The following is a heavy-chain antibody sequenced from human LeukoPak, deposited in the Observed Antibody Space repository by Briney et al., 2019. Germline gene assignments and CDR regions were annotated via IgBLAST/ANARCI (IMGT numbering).Heavy chain of an antibody. V-gene: IGHV1-8*01. CDR2: VNPNSGNT. D-gene: IGHD2-2*01. CDR3: ARGPRSTSCFDY. Sequence: ASVKVSCKASGYTFTSYDINWVRQATEQGLEWMGWVNPNSGNTGYAQKFQGRVTMTRNTSISTAYMELSSLRSEDTAVYYCARGPRSTSCFDYWGQGTLVTVSS. J-gene: IGHJ4*02. CDR1: GYTFTSYD.